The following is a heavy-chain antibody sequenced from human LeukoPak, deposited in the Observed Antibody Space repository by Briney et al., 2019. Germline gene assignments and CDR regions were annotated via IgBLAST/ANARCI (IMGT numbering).Heavy chain of an antibody. CDR1: GDSISSGSYY. J-gene: IGHJ4*02. D-gene: IGHD3-16*01. CDR3: ARMVRRTFHFDY. V-gene: IGHV4-61*02. Sequence: SETLSLTCTVSGDSISSGSYYWSWIRQPAGKGLEWIGRIYTSGSTNYNPSLKSRVTISVDTSKNQFSLKLSSVTAADTAVYYCARMVRRTFHFDYWGQGTLVTVSS. CDR2: IYTSGST.